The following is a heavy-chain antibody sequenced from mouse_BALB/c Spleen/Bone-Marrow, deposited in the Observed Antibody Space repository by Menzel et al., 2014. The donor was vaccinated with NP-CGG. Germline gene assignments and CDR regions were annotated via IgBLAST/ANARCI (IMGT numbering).Heavy chain of an antibody. CDR2: IYPGDGDT. Sequence: VQLQQSGPELVKPGASVKISCKASGYAFXLSWMNWAKQRPGQGLEWIGRIYPGDGDTSYNGKFKGKATLTADKSSSTAYMQLINLTSVDSAVYFCARTGIGLDYWGQGTSVTVSS. J-gene: IGHJ4*01. CDR3: ARTGIGLDY. CDR1: GYAFXLSW. V-gene: IGHV1-82*01. D-gene: IGHD4-1*01.